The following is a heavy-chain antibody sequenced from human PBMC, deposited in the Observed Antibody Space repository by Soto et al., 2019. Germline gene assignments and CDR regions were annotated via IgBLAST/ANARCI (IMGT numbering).Heavy chain of an antibody. J-gene: IGHJ4*02. CDR2: ISGSGGST. V-gene: IGHV3-23*01. CDR3: ANLPIGHDYGDFWAYYFDY. CDR1: GFTFSSYA. Sequence: EVQLLESGGGLVQPGGSLRLSCAASGFTFSSYAMSWVRQAPAQGLEWVSAISGSGGSTYYADSVKGRFTISRDNSKNTLYLQMNSLRAEDTAVYYCANLPIGHDYGDFWAYYFDYWGQGTLVTVSS. D-gene: IGHD4-17*01.